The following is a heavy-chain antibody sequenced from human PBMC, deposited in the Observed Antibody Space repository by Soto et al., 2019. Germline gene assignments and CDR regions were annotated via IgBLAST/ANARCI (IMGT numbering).Heavy chain of an antibody. V-gene: IGHV5-10-1*01. CDR3: ARVVTIFGVQGYGMDV. J-gene: IGHJ6*02. CDR2: IDPSDSYT. D-gene: IGHD3-3*01. Sequence: XESLKVSCKCSGYRFTSYWSSLVRQMPGKGLEWMGRIDPSDSYTNYSPSFQGHVTISADKSISTAYLQWSSLKASDTAMYYCARVVTIFGVQGYGMDVWGQGTTVTVSS. CDR1: GYRFTSYW.